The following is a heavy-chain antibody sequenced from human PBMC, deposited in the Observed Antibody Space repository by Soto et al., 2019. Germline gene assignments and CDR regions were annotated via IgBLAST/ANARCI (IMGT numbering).Heavy chain of an antibody. D-gene: IGHD2-15*01. CDR3: ARDSHSAGGWFDP. CDR2: IVPLFGIP. J-gene: IGHJ5*02. V-gene: IGHV1-69*10. Sequence: SVKVSCKASGGTSTAFAFTWVRQAPGQGLEWMGGIVPLFGIPSFSQKFQGRLTISADKATNTAYMELSSLSSEDTAVYYCARDSHSAGGWFDPWGLGTVVTVSS. CDR1: GGTSTAFA.